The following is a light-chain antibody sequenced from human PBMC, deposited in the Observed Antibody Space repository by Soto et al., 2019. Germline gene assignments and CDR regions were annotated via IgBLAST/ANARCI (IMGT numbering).Light chain of an antibody. CDR3: QQRSDWPS. Sequence: EIVMTQSPATLSVSPGERATLSCRASQSVSSKLAGYQQKPGQAPRLLIYGASTRATGIPARFSGSGSGTEFTLTISSLQSEDFAVYYCQQRSDWPSFGQGTRLEIK. CDR1: QSVSSK. CDR2: GAS. V-gene: IGKV3-15*01. J-gene: IGKJ5*01.